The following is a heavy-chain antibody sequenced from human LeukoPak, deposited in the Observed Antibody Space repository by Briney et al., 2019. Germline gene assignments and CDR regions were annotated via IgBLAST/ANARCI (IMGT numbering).Heavy chain of an antibody. CDR2: IYDTGST. CDR1: GGSISGSSYY. D-gene: IGHD2-15*01. J-gene: IGHJ5*01. CDR3: ARPPIGYCSGGDCFSWFDS. V-gene: IGHV4-39*02. Sequence: SETLSLTCTVSGGSISGSSYYWGWIRQPPGKGLEWIGTIYDTGSTYYNPSLKSRVTISVDASKTHFSLKLSSVTAADTAVYYCARPPIGYCSGGDCFSWFDSWGQGTLVTVSS.